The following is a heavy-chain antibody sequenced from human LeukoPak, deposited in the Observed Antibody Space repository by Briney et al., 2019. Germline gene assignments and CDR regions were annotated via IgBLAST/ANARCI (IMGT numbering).Heavy chain of an antibody. CDR2: ISSSSSYI. Sequence: KPGGSLRLSCAASGFTFSSYSMNWVRQAPGKGLEWVSSISSSSSYIYYADSVKGRFTISRDNAKNSLFLQMNSLRAEDTVVYYCARDRGYSDYDAFDVWGQGTMVTVSS. D-gene: IGHD5-12*01. J-gene: IGHJ3*01. CDR3: ARDRGYSDYDAFDV. CDR1: GFTFSSYS. V-gene: IGHV3-21*01.